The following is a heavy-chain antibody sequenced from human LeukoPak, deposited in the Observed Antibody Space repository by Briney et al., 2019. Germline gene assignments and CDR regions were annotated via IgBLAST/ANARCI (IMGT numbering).Heavy chain of an antibody. Sequence: GGSLRLSCAASGFTFSDYYMSWVRQAPGKGLEWVSVIYSGGSTYYADSVKGRFTISRDNSKNTLYLQMNSLRAEDTAVYYCARGSHDYSNYNGYYFDYWGQGTLVTVSS. D-gene: IGHD4-11*01. CDR1: GFTFSDYY. CDR2: IYSGGST. V-gene: IGHV3-53*01. CDR3: ARGSHDYSNYNGYYFDY. J-gene: IGHJ4*02.